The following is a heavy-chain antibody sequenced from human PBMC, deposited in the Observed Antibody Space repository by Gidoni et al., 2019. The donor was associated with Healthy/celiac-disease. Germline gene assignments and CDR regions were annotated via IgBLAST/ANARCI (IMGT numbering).Heavy chain of an antibody. J-gene: IGHJ5*02. CDR2: SIPIFGTA. V-gene: IGHV1-69*01. CDR1: GGTFSRYA. Sequence: QVQLVQSGAEVKKPGSSVKVTCKASGGTFSRYAISWVRQAPGQGLEWMGGSIPIFGTANYAQKFQGRVTITADESTSTAYMELSSLRSEDTAVYYCARAVQQLVRPYNWFDPWGQGTLVTVSS. CDR3: ARAVQQLVRPYNWFDP. D-gene: IGHD6-13*01.